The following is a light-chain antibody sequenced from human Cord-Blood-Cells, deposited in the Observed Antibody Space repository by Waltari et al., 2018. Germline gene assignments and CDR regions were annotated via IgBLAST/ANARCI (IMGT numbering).Light chain of an antibody. J-gene: IGLJ3*02. CDR1: SSDVGGYHY. CDR2: DVS. V-gene: IGLV2-11*01. CDR3: CSYAGSYWV. Sequence: QSALTQPRSVSGSPGQSVTISCTGTSSDVGGYHYVTWYQQPPGQAPKLMIYDVSKRPSGVPDRFSGSKSGNTASLTISGLQAEDEADYYCCSYAGSYWVFGGGTKLTVL.